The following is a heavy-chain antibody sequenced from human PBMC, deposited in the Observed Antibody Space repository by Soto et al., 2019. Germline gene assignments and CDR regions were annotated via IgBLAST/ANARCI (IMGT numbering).Heavy chain of an antibody. CDR2: ISYDASNK. J-gene: IGHJ6*02. D-gene: IGHD6-6*01. Sequence: XGSLRLSCAASGFNFRSYGMHWVRQAPGKGLQWVAVISYDASNKYYADSVKGRFTISRDNSKNTLYLQMNTLRPEDTAVYYCAKGSSSVYYYYYGLDVWGQGTTVTVSS. CDR1: GFNFRSYG. V-gene: IGHV3-30*18. CDR3: AKGSSSVYYYYYGLDV.